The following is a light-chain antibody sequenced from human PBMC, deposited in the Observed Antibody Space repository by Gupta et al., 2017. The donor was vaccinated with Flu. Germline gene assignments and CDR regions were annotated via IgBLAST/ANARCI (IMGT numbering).Light chain of an antibody. CDR2: KVS. J-gene: IGKJ1*01. CDR3: MQGTHWPPT. V-gene: IGKV2-30*01. Sequence: VTLGQPASISCRSSQSLVYSDGNTYWSWFQQRPGQSPRRLVSKVSNRDSGVPDRFSGSGSGTDFTLKISRVEAEDVGVYYCMQGTHWPPTFGQGTKVEI. CDR1: QSLVYSDGNTY.